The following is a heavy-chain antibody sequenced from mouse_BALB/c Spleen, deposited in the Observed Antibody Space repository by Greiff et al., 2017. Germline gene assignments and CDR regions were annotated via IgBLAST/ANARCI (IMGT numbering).Heavy chain of an antibody. CDR1: GFTFSSYT. CDR2: ISSGGSYT. Sequence: EVKVVESGGGLVKPGGSLKLSCAASGFTFSSYTMSWVRQTPEKRLEWVATISSGGSYTYYPDSVKGRFTISRDNAKNTLYLQMSSLKSEDTAMYYCTRADYYGSSPFAYWGQGTLVTVSA. J-gene: IGHJ3*01. D-gene: IGHD1-1*01. CDR3: TRADYYGSSPFAY. V-gene: IGHV5-6-4*01.